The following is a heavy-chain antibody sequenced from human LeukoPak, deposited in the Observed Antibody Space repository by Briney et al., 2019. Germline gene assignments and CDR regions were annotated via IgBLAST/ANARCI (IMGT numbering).Heavy chain of an antibody. CDR2: TTVDGDSH. D-gene: IGHD3-10*01. CDR3: ARDNARGRSRGVGVFDY. Sequence: GRSLRLSCAASGFTFSRCGMHWVRQAPGKGLEWVAATTVDGDSHYCSDSVKGRFTISRDNSKNTVNLQMNSLRAEDTAVYYCARDNARGRSRGVGVFDYWGQGSLVTVSS. V-gene: IGHV3-33*05. J-gene: IGHJ4*02. CDR1: GFTFSRCG.